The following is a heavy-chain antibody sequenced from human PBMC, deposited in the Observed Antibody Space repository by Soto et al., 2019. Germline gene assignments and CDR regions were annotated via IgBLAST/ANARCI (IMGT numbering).Heavy chain of an antibody. CDR3: IDLYSSSAHGY. J-gene: IGHJ4*02. CDR2: ISYDGSNK. CDR1: GFTFSSYG. V-gene: IGHV3-30*03. Sequence: ESGGGVVQPGRSLRLSCAASGFTFSSYGMHWVRQAPGKGLEWVAVISYDGSNKYYADSVKGRFTISRDNSKNTLYLQMNSLRAEDTAVYYCIDLYSSSAHGYWGQGTLVTVSS. D-gene: IGHD6-6*01.